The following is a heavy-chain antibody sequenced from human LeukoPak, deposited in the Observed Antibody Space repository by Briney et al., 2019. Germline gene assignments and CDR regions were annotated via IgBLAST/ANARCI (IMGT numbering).Heavy chain of an antibody. D-gene: IGHD6-19*01. Sequence: GGSLRLSCAASGFTFSSYAMSWVRQVPGKGLEWVSAISGSGGSTFYADSVKGRFTISRDNSKNTLYLQMNSLRAEDTAVYYCAKAKSSALDAFDIWGQGTMVTVSS. V-gene: IGHV3-23*01. CDR2: ISGSGGST. J-gene: IGHJ3*02. CDR3: AKAKSSALDAFDI. CDR1: GFTFSSYA.